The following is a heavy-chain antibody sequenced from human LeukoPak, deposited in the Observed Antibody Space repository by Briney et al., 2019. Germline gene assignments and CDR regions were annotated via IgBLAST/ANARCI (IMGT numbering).Heavy chain of an antibody. D-gene: IGHD6-6*01. CDR1: GFTFSSYA. CDR3: ARIGYSSSSLDF. J-gene: IGHJ4*02. V-gene: IGHV3-23*01. CDR2: ISGSGAST. Sequence: GGSLRLSCAASGFTFSSYAMSWVRQAPGKGLEWVSAISGSGASTYYADSVKGRFTISRDNSKNTLYLQMNSLRAEDTAVYNCARIGYSSSSLDFWGRGTLVTVSS.